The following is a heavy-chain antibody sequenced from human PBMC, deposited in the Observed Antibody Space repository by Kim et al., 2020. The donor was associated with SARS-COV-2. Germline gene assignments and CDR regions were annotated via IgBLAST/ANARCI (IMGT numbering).Heavy chain of an antibody. J-gene: IGHJ5*02. CDR1: GGSISSSSYY. CDR2: IYYSGST. V-gene: IGHV4-39*01. Sequence: SETLSLTCTVSGGSISSSSYYWGWIRQPPGKGLEWIGSIYYSGSTYYNPSLKSRVTISVDTSKNQFSLKLSSVTAADTAVYYCARIALYDFWSGYESNWFDPWGQGTLVTVSS. D-gene: IGHD3-3*01. CDR3: ARIALYDFWSGYESNWFDP.